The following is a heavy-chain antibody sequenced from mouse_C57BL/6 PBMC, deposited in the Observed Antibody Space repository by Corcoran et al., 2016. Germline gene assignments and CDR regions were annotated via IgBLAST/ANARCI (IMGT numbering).Heavy chain of an antibody. CDR2: IYWDDDK. CDR1: GFSLSTSGMG. J-gene: IGHJ4*01. CDR3: ARGDGYYVAMDY. Sequence: QVTLKESGPGILQSSQTLSLTCSFSGFSLSTSGMGVSWIRQPSGKGLEWLAHIYWDDDKRYNPSLKSRITISKDTSRNQVFLKIPSVDTADTATYYCARGDGYYVAMDYGGQGTVVTVSS. V-gene: IGHV8-12*01. D-gene: IGHD2-3*01.